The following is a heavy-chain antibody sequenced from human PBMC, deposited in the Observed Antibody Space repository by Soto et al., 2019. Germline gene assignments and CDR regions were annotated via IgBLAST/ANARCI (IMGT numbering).Heavy chain of an antibody. J-gene: IGHJ4*02. CDR2: ISYDGSNK. D-gene: IGHD2-8*01. CDR1: GFTFSSYG. V-gene: IGHV3-30*18. Sequence: GGSLRLSCAASGFTFSSYGMHWVRQAPGKGLEWVAVISYDGSNKYYADSVKGRFTISRDNSKNTLNLQMNSLRAEDTAVYYCAKDRWTGVRGSAFDYWGQGTLVTVSS. CDR3: AKDRWTGVRGSAFDY.